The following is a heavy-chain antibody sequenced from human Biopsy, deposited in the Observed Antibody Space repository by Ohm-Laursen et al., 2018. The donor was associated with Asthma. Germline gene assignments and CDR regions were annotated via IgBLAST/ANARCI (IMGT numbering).Heavy chain of an antibody. CDR1: GYTFTGYY. Sequence: ASVTVSCKTSGYTFTGYYIHWVRQAPGQGLEWMGRINPKTGDTDYAQKFQGSVTMTRDTSISTAYMELSRLRSDDSALYYCARGRMYVCYGGTCYSDAFDYWGQGTLVTVSS. CDR3: ARGRMYVCYGGTCYSDAFDY. D-gene: IGHD2-15*01. CDR2: INPKTGDT. J-gene: IGHJ4*02. V-gene: IGHV1-2*06.